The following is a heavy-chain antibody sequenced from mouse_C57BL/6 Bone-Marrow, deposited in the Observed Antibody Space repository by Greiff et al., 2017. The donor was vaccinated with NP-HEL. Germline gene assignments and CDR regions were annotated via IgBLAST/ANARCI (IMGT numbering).Heavy chain of an antibody. CDR3: ARLYLYYAMDY. CDR1: GSTFTSYW. CDR2: INPSNGGT. J-gene: IGHJ4*01. V-gene: IGHV1-53*01. Sequence: QVQLQQPGTELVKPGASVKLSCQASGSTFTSYWMHWVKPRPGQGLEWIGNINPSNGGTDYHAKFQSNATLTVDKSASTAYMQLSSLTSEDSAVYYWARLYLYYAMDYWGQGTSVTGSS. D-gene: IGHD1-3*01.